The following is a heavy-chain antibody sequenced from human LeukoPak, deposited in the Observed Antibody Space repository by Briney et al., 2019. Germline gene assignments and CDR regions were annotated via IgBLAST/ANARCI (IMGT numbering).Heavy chain of an antibody. D-gene: IGHD5-18*01. V-gene: IGHV3-74*01. CDR3: ARGYDY. Sequence: PGGSLRLSCAASGFTFSTYWMHWVRQAPGKGLVWVSRINSDGSSISYADSVKARFTISRDNAKNTVYLQMNSLRVEDTAVYYCARGYDYWGQGTLVTVSS. CDR2: INSDGSSI. CDR1: GFTFSTYW. J-gene: IGHJ4*02.